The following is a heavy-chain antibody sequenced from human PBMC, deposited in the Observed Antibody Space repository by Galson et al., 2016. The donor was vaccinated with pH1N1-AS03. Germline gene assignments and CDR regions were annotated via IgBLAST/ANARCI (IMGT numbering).Heavy chain of an antibody. CDR3: ARHGRPHSGVLTALTAFDY. CDR1: GGSFSEYS. J-gene: IGHJ4*02. CDR2: IYYSGST. D-gene: IGHD3-9*01. V-gene: IGHV4-59*08. Sequence: ETLSLTCSVYGGSFSEYSWNWIRQPPGKGLEWIGYIYYSGSTNYHPSLRSRLTISLDTSKNQISLELSSVTAADTAVYYCARHGRPHSGVLTALTAFDYWGPGALVAVSS.